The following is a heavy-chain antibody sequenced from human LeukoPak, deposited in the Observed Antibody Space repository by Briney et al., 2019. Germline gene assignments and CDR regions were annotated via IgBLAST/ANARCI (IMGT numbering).Heavy chain of an antibody. D-gene: IGHD1-26*01. CDR2: INPNSGGT. J-gene: IGHJ4*02. CDR1: GYTFTGYY. Sequence: GSVKVSCKASGYTFTGYYMHWVRQAPGQGLEWMGCINPNSGGTNYAQKFQGWVTMTRDTSISTAYMELSRLRSDDTAVYYCARDGRELLEYYFDYWGQGTLVTVSS. V-gene: IGHV1-2*04. CDR3: ARDGRELLEYYFDY.